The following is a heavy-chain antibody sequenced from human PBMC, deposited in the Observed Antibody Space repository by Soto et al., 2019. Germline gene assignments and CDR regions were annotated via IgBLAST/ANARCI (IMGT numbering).Heavy chain of an antibody. J-gene: IGHJ4*02. CDR1: GFTFSSYA. Sequence: GGSLRLSCAASGFTFSSYAMSWVRQAPGKGLEWVSAISGSGGSTYYADSVKGRFTISRDNSKNTLYLQMNSLRAEDTAVYYCAKDVTIAVAGHFDYWGQGTLVTSPQ. CDR2: ISGSGGST. CDR3: AKDVTIAVAGHFDY. V-gene: IGHV3-23*01. D-gene: IGHD6-19*01.